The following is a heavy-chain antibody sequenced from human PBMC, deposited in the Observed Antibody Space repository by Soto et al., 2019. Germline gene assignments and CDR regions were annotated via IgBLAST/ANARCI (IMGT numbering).Heavy chain of an antibody. Sequence: GGSLRLSCAASGFTFSSYSMNWVRQAPGKGLEWVSYISSSSSTIYYADSVKGRFTISRDNAKNSLYLQMNSLRDEDTAVYYCARSYYYGSGSYYAPSDYWGQGTLVTVSS. CDR3: ARSYYYGSGSYYAPSDY. V-gene: IGHV3-48*02. CDR2: ISSSSSTI. J-gene: IGHJ4*02. D-gene: IGHD3-10*01. CDR1: GFTFSSYS.